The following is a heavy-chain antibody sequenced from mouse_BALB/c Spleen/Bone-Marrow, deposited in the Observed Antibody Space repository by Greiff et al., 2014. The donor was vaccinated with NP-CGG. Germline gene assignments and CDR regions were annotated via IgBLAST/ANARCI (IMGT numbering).Heavy chain of an antibody. CDR1: GYTFTSYW. D-gene: IGHD2-1*01. V-gene: IGHV1-69*02. CDR3: ARSGGNYVSFAY. Sequence: QVQLQQSGAELVKPGAPVKLSCKASGYTFTSYWMNWVKQRPGRGLEWIGRIDPSDSETHYNQKFKDKAKLTVDKSSSTAYIQLSSLTSEDSAVYYCARSGGNYVSFAYWGQGTLVTVSA. J-gene: IGHJ3*01. CDR2: IDPSDSET.